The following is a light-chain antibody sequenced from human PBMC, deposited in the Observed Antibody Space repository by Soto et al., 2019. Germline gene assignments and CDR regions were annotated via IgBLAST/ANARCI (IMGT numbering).Light chain of an antibody. J-gene: IGLJ1*01. V-gene: IGLV1-40*01. CDR2: GNT. CDR1: SSNIGTTYD. CDR3: QSYDDSLSGHYV. Sequence: QSVLTQPPSVSGAPGQRVTISCTGTSSNIGTTYDVQWYQQLPGTAPKLLIHGNTDRPSGVPDRFSGSKSGTSASLAITGLQADDEADDYCQSYDDSLSGHYVFGAGTKLTVL.